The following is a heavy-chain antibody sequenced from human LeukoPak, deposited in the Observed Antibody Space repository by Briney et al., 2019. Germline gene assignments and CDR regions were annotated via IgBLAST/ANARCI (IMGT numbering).Heavy chain of an antibody. CDR1: GFTFSTYG. V-gene: IGHV3-23*01. Sequence: GGTLRLSCVASGFTFSTYGMSWVRQAPGKGLEWVSAISGSGGSTYYADSVKGRFTISRDNSKNTLYLQMNSLRAEDTAVYYCAKDPGGVVVVAAFDCWGQGTLVTVSS. CDR2: ISGSGGST. CDR3: AKDPGGVVVVAAFDC. D-gene: IGHD2-15*01. J-gene: IGHJ4*02.